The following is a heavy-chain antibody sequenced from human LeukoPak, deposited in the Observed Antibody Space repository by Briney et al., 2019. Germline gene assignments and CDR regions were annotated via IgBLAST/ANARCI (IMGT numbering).Heavy chain of an antibody. CDR3: ARASSGWYFVY. Sequence: ASVKVSCKASGYTFTSNYIHWVRQAPGQGLEWMGGIIPIFGTANYAQKFQGRVTITADESTSTAYMELSSLRSEDTAVYYCARASSGWYFVYWGQGTLVTVSS. J-gene: IGHJ4*02. V-gene: IGHV1-69*13. CDR1: GYTFTSNY. D-gene: IGHD6-19*01. CDR2: IIPIFGTA.